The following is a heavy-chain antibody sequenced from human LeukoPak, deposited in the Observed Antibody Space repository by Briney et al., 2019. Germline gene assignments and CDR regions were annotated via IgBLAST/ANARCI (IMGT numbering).Heavy chain of an antibody. CDR3: ARDGRWTTVFEGFDP. D-gene: IGHD4-11*01. CDR1: GGSISSSSYY. J-gene: IGHJ5*02. V-gene: IGHV4-39*07. CDR2: IYYSGST. Sequence: SETLSLTCTVSGGSISSSSYYWGWIRQPPGKGLEWIGSIYYSGSTYYNPSLKSRVTISVDTSKNQFSLKLSSVTAADTAVYYCARDGRWTTVFEGFDPWGQGTLVTVSS.